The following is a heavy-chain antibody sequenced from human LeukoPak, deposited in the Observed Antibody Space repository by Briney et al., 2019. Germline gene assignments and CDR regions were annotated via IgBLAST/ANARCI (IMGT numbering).Heavy chain of an antibody. CDR1: GGTFSSYA. D-gene: IGHD5-18*01. CDR2: IIPILGIA. J-gene: IGHJ4*02. V-gene: IGHV1-69*04. Sequence: ASVKVSCKASGGTFSSYAISWVRQAPGQGLEWMGRIIPILGIANYAQKFQGRVTITADKSTSTAYMELSSLRSEDTAVYYCARDRTVYSYGCDYWGQGILVTVST. CDR3: ARDRTVYSYGCDY.